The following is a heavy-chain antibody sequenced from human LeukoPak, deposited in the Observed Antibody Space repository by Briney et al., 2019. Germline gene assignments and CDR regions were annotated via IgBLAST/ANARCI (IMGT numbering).Heavy chain of an antibody. V-gene: IGHV3-7*01. CDR1: GFTLRSYW. J-gene: IGHJ4*02. Sequence: GGSLRLSCASSGFTLRSYWMSWVRQAPGKGLEWVANINQDGSEGYYVDSVKGRFTISRDNAKNSLYLHMSSLRADDTAVYYCARDYGDENWGQGTLVTVSS. CDR3: ARDYGDEN. D-gene: IGHD4-17*01. CDR2: INQDGSEG.